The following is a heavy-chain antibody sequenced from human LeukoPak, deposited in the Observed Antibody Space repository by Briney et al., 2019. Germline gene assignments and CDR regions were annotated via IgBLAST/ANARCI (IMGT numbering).Heavy chain of an antibody. J-gene: IGHJ4*02. CDR1: AFTFSGSA. V-gene: IGHV3-73*01. Sequence: GGSLTLSCAAYAFTFSGSAMQWDRQASGKGLEWVGRIRSETNSYTIAYAAAVKGRFTIARDDSKNAAYLQMNSRKTEVRAVYYCTSPHDYGDYGGQGNRVTVSS. CDR2: IRSETNSYTI. CDR3: TSPHDYGDY.